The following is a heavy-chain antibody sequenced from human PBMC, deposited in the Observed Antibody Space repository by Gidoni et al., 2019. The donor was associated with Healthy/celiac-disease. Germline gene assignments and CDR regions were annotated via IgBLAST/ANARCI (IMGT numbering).Heavy chain of an antibody. Sequence: QVQLQPGGAGLCKPSETLSLTCAVYGGSFSGYSWSWIRQPPGKGLEWIGEINHSGSTNYNPSLKSRVTISVDTSKNQFSLKLSSVTAADTAVYYCARFYVWGSFRFDYWGQGTLVSVSS. CDR2: INHSGST. J-gene: IGHJ4*02. D-gene: IGHD3-16*02. V-gene: IGHV4-34*01. CDR3: ARFYVWGSFRFDY. CDR1: GGSFSGYS.